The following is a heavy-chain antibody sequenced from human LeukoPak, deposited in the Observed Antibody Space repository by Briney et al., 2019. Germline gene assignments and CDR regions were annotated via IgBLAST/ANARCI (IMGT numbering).Heavy chain of an antibody. Sequence: SQTLSLTCTVSGGSISSGGYYWSWIRQHPGKGLEWIGYIYYSGSTYYNPSLKSRVTISVDTSKNQLSLKLSSVTAADTAVYYCARANYDSSGYYGNYFDYWGQGTLVTVSS. CDR1: GGSISSGGYY. CDR3: ARANYDSSGYYGNYFDY. V-gene: IGHV4-31*03. CDR2: IYYSGST. J-gene: IGHJ4*02. D-gene: IGHD3-22*01.